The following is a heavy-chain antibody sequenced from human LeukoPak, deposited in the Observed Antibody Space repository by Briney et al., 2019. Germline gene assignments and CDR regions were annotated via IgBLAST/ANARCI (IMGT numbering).Heavy chain of an antibody. CDR2: ISGGGGST. J-gene: IGHJ6*02. Sequence: GGSLRLSCAASGFSFSSYAMSWVRQAPGKGLEWIAVISGGGGSTNYADSVKGRFTISRDNSKNTLYLQMNSLRAEDTAVYYCAKDGGLEGMDVWGQGTTVTVSS. CDR1: GFSFSSYA. CDR3: AKDGGLEGMDV. D-gene: IGHD1-1*01. V-gene: IGHV3-23*01.